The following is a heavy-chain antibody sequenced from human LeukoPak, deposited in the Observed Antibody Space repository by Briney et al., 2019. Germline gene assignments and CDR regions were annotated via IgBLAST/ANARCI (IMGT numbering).Heavy chain of an antibody. CDR3: ARDAVVVAATIPSNVDY. V-gene: IGHV1-46*01. CDR1: GYTFTSYY. CDR2: INPSGGST. D-gene: IGHD2-15*01. Sequence: ASVTVSCTASGYTFTSYYMHWVRQAPGQGLEWMGIINPSGGSTSYAQKFRGRVTMTRDTSTSTVYMELSSLRSEDTAVYYCARDAVVVAATIPSNVDYWGQGTLVTVSS. J-gene: IGHJ4*02.